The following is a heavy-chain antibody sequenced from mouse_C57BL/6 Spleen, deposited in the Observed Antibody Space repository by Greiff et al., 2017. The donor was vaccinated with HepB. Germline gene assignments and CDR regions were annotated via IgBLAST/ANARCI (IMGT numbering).Heavy chain of an antibody. J-gene: IGHJ3*01. V-gene: IGHV5-4*01. Sequence: EVQLQESGAGLVKPGASLKLSCAASGYTFSSYAMSWVHQSPEKRLEWVATISDGGSYTYYTDNVKGRVTLSRDNAKNNLYLQMSHLKSEDTAMYYCARDGTWFAYWGQGTLVTVSA. CDR2: ISDGGSYT. CDR1: GYTFSSYA. D-gene: IGHD4-1*01. CDR3: ARDGTWFAY.